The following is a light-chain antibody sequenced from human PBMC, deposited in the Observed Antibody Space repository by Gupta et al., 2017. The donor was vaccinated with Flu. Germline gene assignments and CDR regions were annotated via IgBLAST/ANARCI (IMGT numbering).Light chain of an antibody. CDR1: ASNIGSNF. CDR3: TAGDDSRSGGV. J-gene: IGLJ3*02. CDR2: RNN. V-gene: IGLV1-47*01. Sequence: QSVLTQPPSASGPPGQRVTISCSGSASNIGSNFVFWYQQPPGTAPNLLIYRNNKRHSGVPDRFSGSKSGTSAAVATSGLRTEDEADYYCTAGDDSRSGGVFGGGTKLTVL.